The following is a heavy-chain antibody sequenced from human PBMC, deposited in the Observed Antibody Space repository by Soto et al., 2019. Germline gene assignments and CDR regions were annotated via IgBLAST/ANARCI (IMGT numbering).Heavy chain of an antibody. V-gene: IGHV4-59*01. Sequence: QVQLQESGPGLVKPSETLSLTCTVSGGSISSYYWSWIRQPPGKGLEWIGHIYYSGGTNYNPSLKSRVTISVDTSKNQFFLKPSSVTAADTAVYYCARGDYDGELDYWGQGTLVTVPS. CDR1: GGSISSYY. J-gene: IGHJ4*02. CDR3: ARGDYDGELDY. D-gene: IGHD3-16*01. CDR2: IYYSGGT.